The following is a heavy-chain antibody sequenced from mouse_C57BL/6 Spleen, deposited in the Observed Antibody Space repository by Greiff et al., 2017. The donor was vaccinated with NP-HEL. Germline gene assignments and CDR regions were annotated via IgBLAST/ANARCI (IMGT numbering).Heavy chain of an antibody. CDR3: ARQLRLGDYFDD. CDR1: GYTFTSYW. CDR2: IDPSDSYT. V-gene: IGHV1-69*01. D-gene: IGHD3-2*02. Sequence: VQLQQPGAELVMPGASVKLSCKASGYTFTSYWMHWVKQRPGQGLEWIGEIDPSDSYTNYNQKFKGKSTLTVDKSSSTAYMQLSSLTSEDSAVYYCARQLRLGDYFDDWGQGTTLTVSS. J-gene: IGHJ2*01.